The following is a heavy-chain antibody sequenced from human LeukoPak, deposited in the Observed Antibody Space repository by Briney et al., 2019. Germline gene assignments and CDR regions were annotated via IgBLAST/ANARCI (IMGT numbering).Heavy chain of an antibody. CDR3: ARVRTLPDGGSGHSYYFDY. D-gene: IGHD3-10*01. J-gene: IGHJ4*02. CDR2: INHSGST. CDR1: GGSFSGYY. V-gene: IGHV4-34*01. Sequence: SETLSLTCAVYGGSFSGYYWGWIRQPPGKGLEWIGEINHSGSTNYNPSLKSRVTISVDTSKNQFSLKLSSVTAADTAVYYCARVRTLPDGGSGHSYYFDYWGQGTLVTVSS.